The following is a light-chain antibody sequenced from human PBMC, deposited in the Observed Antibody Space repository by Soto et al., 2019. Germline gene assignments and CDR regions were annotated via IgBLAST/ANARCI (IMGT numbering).Light chain of an antibody. CDR1: SSDVGSYNL. V-gene: IGLV2-23*02. J-gene: IGLJ1*01. CDR3: CSYAGSSTYV. Sequence: QSALTQPASVSGSPGQSITISCTGTSSDVGSYNLVSWYQQHPGKAPKLMIYEVSKRPSGVSNRFSGSKSGNTASLTISAIQAEDEADYYGCSYAGSSTYVFGTGTKLTVL. CDR2: EVS.